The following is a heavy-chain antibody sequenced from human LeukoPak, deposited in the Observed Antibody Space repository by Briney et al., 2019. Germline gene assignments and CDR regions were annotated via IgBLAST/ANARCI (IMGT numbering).Heavy chain of an antibody. CDR3: ARDMGIVGATIGGAFDI. J-gene: IGHJ3*02. Sequence: GGSLRLSCAASGFTVSSNYMSWVRQAPGMGLEWVSVIYSGGSTYYADSVKGRFTISRDNSKNTLYLQMNSLRAEDTAVYYCARDMGIVGATIGGAFDIWGQGTMVTVSS. D-gene: IGHD1-26*01. CDR1: GFTVSSNY. V-gene: IGHV3-53*01. CDR2: IYSGGST.